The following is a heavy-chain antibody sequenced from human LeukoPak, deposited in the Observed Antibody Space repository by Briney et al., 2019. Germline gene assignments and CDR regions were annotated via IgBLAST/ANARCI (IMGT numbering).Heavy chain of an antibody. J-gene: IGHJ6*03. CDR2: IIPIFGTA. CDR1: GGTFSSYA. Sequence: SVKVSCKASGGTFSSYAISWVRQAPRQGLEWMGGIIPIFGTANYAQKFQGRVTITTDESTSTAYMELSSLRSEDTAVYYCARHCYSYYCYIDVGGKGTTVTVSS. CDR3: ARHCYSYYCYIDV. V-gene: IGHV1-69*05. D-gene: IGHD2-15*01.